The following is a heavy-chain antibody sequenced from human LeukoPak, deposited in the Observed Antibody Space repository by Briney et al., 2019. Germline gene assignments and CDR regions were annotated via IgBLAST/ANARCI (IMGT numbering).Heavy chain of an antibody. CDR3: ARGKAGGY. CDR2: VNQDGTEK. D-gene: IGHD3-10*01. CDR1: GFTFNKYC. J-gene: IGHJ4*02. Sequence: GGSLRLSCAASGFTFNKYCMTWVRQAPGKGGEWVAHVNQDGTEKYYVDSVKGRFNLSRDNAKNTLYLHRNSLRAEDTAAYYCARGKAGGYWGQGTLVIVST. V-gene: IGHV3-7*01.